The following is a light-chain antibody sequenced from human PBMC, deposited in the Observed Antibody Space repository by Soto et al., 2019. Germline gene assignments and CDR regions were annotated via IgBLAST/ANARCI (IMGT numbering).Light chain of an antibody. CDR3: AARDDSLSGHWV. V-gene: IGLV1-47*01. J-gene: IGLJ3*02. CDR1: SSNIGSNV. Sequence: QSVLTQPPSGSGTPGQRVTISCSGSSSNIGSNVVNWYQQLPGTAPKLLIYRSNQRPSGVPDRFSGSKSGTSASLAISGLRSEDEADYYCAARDDSLSGHWVFGGGTKLTVL. CDR2: RSN.